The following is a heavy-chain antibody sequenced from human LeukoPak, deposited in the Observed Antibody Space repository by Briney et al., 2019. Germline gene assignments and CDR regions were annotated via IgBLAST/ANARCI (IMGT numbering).Heavy chain of an antibody. CDR1: GGTFSSYA. D-gene: IGHD4-17*01. J-gene: IGHJ4*02. CDR2: IIPIFGTA. V-gene: IGHV1-69*13. CDR3: ARDSGDSHCYDY. Sequence: SVKVSCKASGGTFSSYAISWLRQAPAQGLEWMGGIIPIFGTANYAQKFQGRVTITADESTSTAYMKLSSLRSEDTAVYYCARDSGDSHCYDYWGQGTLVTVSS.